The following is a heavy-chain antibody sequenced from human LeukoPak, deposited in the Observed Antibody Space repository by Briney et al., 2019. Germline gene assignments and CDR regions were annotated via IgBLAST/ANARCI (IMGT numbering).Heavy chain of an antibody. CDR3: ARGSDRSGAAGHRGFDY. D-gene: IGHD6-13*01. Sequence: ASETLSLTCTVSGGSISSSSYYWGWIRQPPGKGLEWIGSIYYSGSTYYNPSLKSRVTISVDTSKNQFSLKLSSVTAADTAVYYCARGSDRSGAAGHRGFDYWGQGTLVTVSS. V-gene: IGHV4-39*07. CDR1: GGSISSSSYY. CDR2: IYYSGST. J-gene: IGHJ4*02.